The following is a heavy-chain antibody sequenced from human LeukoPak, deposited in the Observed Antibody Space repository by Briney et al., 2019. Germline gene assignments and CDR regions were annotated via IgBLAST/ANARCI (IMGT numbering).Heavy chain of an antibody. V-gene: IGHV1-18*01. CDR2: IRGDTGDT. Sequence: VASVKVSCKASGYSFFNSGITWVRQAPGQGLEWMGWIRGDTGDTDSPQKFRGRVTLTRDTSTDTAYLELSRLRYDDTAIYFCARVRVNSCDYWGQGTLVTVSS. CDR1: GYSFFNSG. J-gene: IGHJ4*02. CDR3: ARVRVNSCDY. D-gene: IGHD2-15*01.